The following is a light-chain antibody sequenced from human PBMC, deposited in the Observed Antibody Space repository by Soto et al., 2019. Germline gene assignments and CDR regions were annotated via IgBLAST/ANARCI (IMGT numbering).Light chain of an antibody. CDR1: SSDVGGYNY. CDR2: EVS. Sequence: QSALTQPPSASGSPGQSVTISCTGTSSDVGGYNYVSWYQQHPGKAPKLMIYEVSKRPSGVPDRFSGPKSGNTASLTVSGLQAEDEADYYCSSYADSSNLVYGGGTKLTVL. V-gene: IGLV2-8*01. CDR3: SSYADSSNLV. J-gene: IGLJ2*01.